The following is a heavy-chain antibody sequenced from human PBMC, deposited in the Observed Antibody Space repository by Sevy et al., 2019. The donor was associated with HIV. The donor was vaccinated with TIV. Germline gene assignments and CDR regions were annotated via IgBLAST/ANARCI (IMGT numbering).Heavy chain of an antibody. J-gene: IGHJ4*02. CDR1: GSTFSTYW. CDR3: ARGRYCSGGSCYFDY. D-gene: IGHD2-15*01. Sequence: GGSLRLSCAASGSTFSTYWMSWVRQAPGKGLDWVANIKHDGSEKYYVDSVKGRFTISRDNAKNSLSLQMNSLRIEETALYFCARGRYCSGGSCYFDYWGQGTLVTVSS. CDR2: IKHDGSEK. V-gene: IGHV3-7*03.